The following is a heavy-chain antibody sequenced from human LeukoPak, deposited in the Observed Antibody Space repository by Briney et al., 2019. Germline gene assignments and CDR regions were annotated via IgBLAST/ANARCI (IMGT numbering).Heavy chain of an antibody. J-gene: IGHJ5*02. CDR1: GFTFSSYG. CDR2: ISYDGSNK. CDR3: AKESVQWLVHERVP. D-gene: IGHD6-19*01. V-gene: IGHV3-30*18. Sequence: PGGSLRLSCAASGFTFSSYGMHWVRQAPGKGLEWVAVISYDGSNKYYADSVKGRFTISRDNSKNTLYLQMNSLRAEDTAVYYCAKESVQWLVHERVPWGQGTLVTVSS.